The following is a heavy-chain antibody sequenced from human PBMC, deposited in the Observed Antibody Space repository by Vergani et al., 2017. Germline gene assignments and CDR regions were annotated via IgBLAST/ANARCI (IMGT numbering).Heavy chain of an antibody. Sequence: QVQLVQSGSELKKPGASVKVSCKASGYTFTSYAMNWVRQSPGQGLEWMGWINTNTGNPTYAQGFTGRFVFSLDTSVSTAYLQISSLKAEYPAVYYCAAPSSGLPEPYYYMDVWGKGTTVTVSS. CDR2: INTNTGNP. CDR3: AAPSSGLPEPYYYMDV. CDR1: GYTFTSYA. V-gene: IGHV7-4-1*02. D-gene: IGHD2-15*01. J-gene: IGHJ6*03.